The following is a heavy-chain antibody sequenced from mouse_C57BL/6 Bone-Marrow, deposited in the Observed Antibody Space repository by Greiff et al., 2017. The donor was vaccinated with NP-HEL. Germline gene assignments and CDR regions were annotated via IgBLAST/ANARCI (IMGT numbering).Heavy chain of an antibody. J-gene: IGHJ2*01. CDR3: AYYYDSPY. CDR1: GYTFTSYW. Sequence: VQLQQSGAELAKPGASVKLSCKASGYTFTSYWMHWVKQRPGPGLEWVGYINPSSGYTKYYQKFKDKDTLNADKSSSTTNMQLDNMTKEDSAIYSCAYYYDSPYWGQGTTLTVSS. V-gene: IGHV1-7*01. D-gene: IGHD1-1*01. CDR2: INPSSGYT.